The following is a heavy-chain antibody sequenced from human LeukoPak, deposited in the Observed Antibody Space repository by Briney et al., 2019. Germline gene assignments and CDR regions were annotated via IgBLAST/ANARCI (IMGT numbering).Heavy chain of an antibody. D-gene: IGHD3-22*01. J-gene: IGHJ4*02. CDR1: GFTFSSYA. Sequence: GGSLRLSCAASGFTFSSYAMSWVRQAPGEGLEWVSAISGSGGSTYYADSVKGRFTISRDNSKNTLYLQMNSLRAEDTAVYYCAKDLGYYDSSGYKGPYFDYWGQGTLVTVSS. CDR3: AKDLGYYDSSGYKGPYFDY. CDR2: ISGSGGST. V-gene: IGHV3-23*01.